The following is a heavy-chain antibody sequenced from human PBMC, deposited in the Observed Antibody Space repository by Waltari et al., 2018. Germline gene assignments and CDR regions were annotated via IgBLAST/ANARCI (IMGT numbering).Heavy chain of an antibody. Sequence: QVQLVESGGGVVQPGRSLRLSCAASGFTFSSYAMHWVRPAPGKGLEWVAVISYDGSNKYYADSVKGRFTISRDNSKNTLYLQMNSLRAEDTAVYYCAREGVVGATTAFDYWGQGTLVTVSS. J-gene: IGHJ4*02. V-gene: IGHV3-30-3*01. CDR1: GFTFSSYA. CDR2: ISYDGSNK. CDR3: AREGVVGATTAFDY. D-gene: IGHD1-26*01.